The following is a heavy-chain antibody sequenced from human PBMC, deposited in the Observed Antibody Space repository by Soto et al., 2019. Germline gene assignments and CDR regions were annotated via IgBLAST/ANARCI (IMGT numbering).Heavy chain of an antibody. D-gene: IGHD5-18*01. Sequence: QVQLVESGGGVVQPGRSLRLSCAASGFTFSSYGMHWVRQAPGKGLEWVAVIWYDGSNKYYADSVKGRFTISRDNSKNXLXXQRNSLRAEDTAGYYWARDGRGGIFGSYGSRGVDYWGQGTLVTVSS. J-gene: IGHJ4*02. CDR1: GFTFSSYG. V-gene: IGHV3-33*01. CDR3: ARDGRGGIFGSYGSRGVDY. CDR2: IWYDGSNK.